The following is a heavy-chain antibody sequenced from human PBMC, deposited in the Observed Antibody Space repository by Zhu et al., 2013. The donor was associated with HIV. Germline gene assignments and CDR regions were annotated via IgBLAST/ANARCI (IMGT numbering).Heavy chain of an antibody. V-gene: IGHV1-69*01. J-gene: IGHJ2*01. Sequence: QVRLMQSGPEVKRPGSSVRVSCTASGGTFNTYGISWVRQAPGQGLEWMGGIIPIFATANYAQKFQGRVTITADESTSTAYMELSSLRSEDTAVYYCARGGEVAGTGGYWYFDLWGRGTLVTVSS. CDR2: IIPIFATA. CDR1: GGTFNTYG. CDR3: ARGGEVAGTGGYWYFDL. D-gene: IGHD6-19*01.